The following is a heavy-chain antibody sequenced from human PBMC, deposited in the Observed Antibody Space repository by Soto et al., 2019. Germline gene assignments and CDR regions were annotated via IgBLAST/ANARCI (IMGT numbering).Heavy chain of an antibody. CDR2: FSGSGGST. V-gene: IGHV3-23*01. J-gene: IGHJ4*02. D-gene: IGHD3-22*01. Sequence: GGSMRLSCATSGFTFSSYAMSWVRQVPGKGLEWVSTFSGSGGSTYGADSVKGRFTISRDNSKNTLYLQMNRLRAEDTAVYYCAKDDSSVPSGFDFWGQGTLVTVSS. CDR3: AKDDSSVPSGFDF. CDR1: GFTFSSYA.